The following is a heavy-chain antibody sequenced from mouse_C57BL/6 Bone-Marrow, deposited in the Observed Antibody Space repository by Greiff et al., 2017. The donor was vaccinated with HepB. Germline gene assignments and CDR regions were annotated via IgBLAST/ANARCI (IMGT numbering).Heavy chain of an antibody. D-gene: IGHD2-2*01. CDR3: ASLYYGYDEYFDV. CDR1: GYTFTDYY. CDR2: IYPGSGNT. J-gene: IGHJ1*03. Sequence: QVQLKESGAELVRPGASVKLSCKASGYTFTDYYINWVKQRPGQGLEWIARIYPGSGNTYYNEKFKGKATLTAEKSSSTAYMQLSSLPSEDSAVYFCASLYYGYDEYFDVWGTGTTVTVSS. V-gene: IGHV1-76*01.